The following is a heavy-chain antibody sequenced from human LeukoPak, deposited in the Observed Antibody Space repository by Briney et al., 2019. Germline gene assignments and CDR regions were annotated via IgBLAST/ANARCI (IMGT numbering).Heavy chain of an antibody. V-gene: IGHV1-46*01. CDR2: INPSGGST. CDR1: GYTFTSYY. CDR3: ARGTYYDFWSGYHFGGHYYYYMDV. Sequence: GASVKVSCKASGYTFTSYYMHWVRQAPGQGLEWMGIINPSGGSTSYAQKFQGRVTMTRDMSTSTVYMELSSLRSEDTAVYYCARGTYYDFWSGYHFGGHYYYYMDVWGKGTTVTVSS. J-gene: IGHJ6*03. D-gene: IGHD3-3*01.